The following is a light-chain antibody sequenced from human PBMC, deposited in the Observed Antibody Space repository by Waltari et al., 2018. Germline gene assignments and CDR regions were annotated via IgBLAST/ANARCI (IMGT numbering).Light chain of an antibody. CDR1: QSISTW. CDR2: KAS. V-gene: IGKV1-5*03. J-gene: IGKJ1*01. CDR3: QYYNNYPWA. Sequence: DIQMTQSPSTLSASVANRVTITCRASQSISTWLAWFQQKPGKAPKVLIYKASSLQSGVPLRFSGSGSGTEFTLTITSLQPDDFATYYCQYYNNYPWAFGQGTKVEIK.